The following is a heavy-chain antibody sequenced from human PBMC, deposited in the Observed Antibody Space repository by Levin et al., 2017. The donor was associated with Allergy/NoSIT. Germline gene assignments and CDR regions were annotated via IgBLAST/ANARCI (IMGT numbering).Heavy chain of an antibody. Sequence: ETLSLTCAVSGFTVSSNYMSWVRQAPGKGLEWVSVIYSGGGTYYADSVKGRFTISRDNSNNMLFLQMNSLRAEDTAVYYCATSGDYGRKDFAYWGQGTLVTVSS. CDR2: IYSGGGT. CDR1: GFTVSSNY. CDR3: ATSGDYGRKDFAY. V-gene: IGHV3-53*01. D-gene: IGHD4-17*01. J-gene: IGHJ4*02.